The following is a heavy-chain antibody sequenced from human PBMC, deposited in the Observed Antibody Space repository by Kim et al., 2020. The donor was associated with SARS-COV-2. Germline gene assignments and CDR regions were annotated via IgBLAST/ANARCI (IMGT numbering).Heavy chain of an antibody. J-gene: IGHJ4*02. CDR3: ARHSDSSGYYPNFDY. V-gene: IGHV4-39*01. D-gene: IGHD3-22*01. Sequence: PSIKSRVTISVDTSKNQFSLKLSSVTAADTAVYYCARHSDSSGYYPNFDYWGQGTLVTVSS.